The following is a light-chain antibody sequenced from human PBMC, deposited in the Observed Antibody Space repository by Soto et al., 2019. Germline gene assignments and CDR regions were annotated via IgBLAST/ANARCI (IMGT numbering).Light chain of an antibody. CDR3: QQSGRP. CDR2: GAS. CDR1: QSLTSDY. J-gene: IGKJ1*01. Sequence: EIVLTQSPRTLSLTPGERAPLFCRASQSLTSDYLAWYQQKPGQTPRLLIHGASSRATGIPDRFSGSGSGTDFTLTISSLEPEDSAVYYCQQSGRPFGQGTKV. V-gene: IGKV3-20*01.